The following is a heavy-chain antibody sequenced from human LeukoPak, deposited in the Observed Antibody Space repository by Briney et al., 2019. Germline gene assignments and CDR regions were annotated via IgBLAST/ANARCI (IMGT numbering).Heavy chain of an antibody. CDR3: ARGYCSGGSCYLYWYFDL. J-gene: IGHJ2*01. D-gene: IGHD2-15*01. CDR1: GGSISSYY. CDR2: IYYSGST. V-gene: IGHV4-59*01. Sequence: SETLSLTCTVSGGSISSYYWSWIRQPPGKGLEWIGYIYYSGSTNYNPSLKSRVTISVDTSKNQFSLKLSSVTAADTAVYYCARGYCSGGSCYLYWYFDLWGRGTLVAVSS.